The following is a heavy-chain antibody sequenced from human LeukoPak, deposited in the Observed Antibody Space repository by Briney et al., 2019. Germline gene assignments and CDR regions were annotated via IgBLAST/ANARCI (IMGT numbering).Heavy chain of an antibody. CDR2: IGGSGDST. D-gene: IGHD6-13*01. V-gene: IGHV3-23*01. CDR1: GFTFSTYG. Sequence: GGSLRVSCTATGFTFSTYGRTWVRQAPGKGLEWVSGIGGSGDSTYYADSVKGRFTISRDNSKNTLYLQMNSLRAEDTAVYYCAKDRQQLANLDDWGQGTLVTVSS. CDR3: AKDRQQLANLDD. J-gene: IGHJ4*02.